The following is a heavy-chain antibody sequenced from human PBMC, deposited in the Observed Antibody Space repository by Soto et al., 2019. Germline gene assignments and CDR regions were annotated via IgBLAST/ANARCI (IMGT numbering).Heavy chain of an antibody. D-gene: IGHD3-22*01. V-gene: IGHV4-30-2*06. CDR2: IYHGGST. CDR1: GGSISSAAYC. J-gene: IGHJ4*02. CDR3: ARGYYDSSGYYYHDY. Sequence: PSETLSLTCTVSGGSISSAAYCWSWIRQSPEKGLEWIGYIYHGGSTYYNPSLKSRVTISVDRSKNQFSLKLSSVTAADTAVYYCARGYYDSSGYYYHDYWGQGTLVTVSS.